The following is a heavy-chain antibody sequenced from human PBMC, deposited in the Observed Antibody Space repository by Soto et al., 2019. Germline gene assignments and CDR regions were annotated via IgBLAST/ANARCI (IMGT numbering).Heavy chain of an antibody. V-gene: IGHV4-59*01. CDR2: IYYSGST. J-gene: IGHJ6*03. CDR3: ARKVADLNYYYYYVDV. CDR1: GGSISSYY. D-gene: IGHD6-19*01. Sequence: SETLSLTCTVSGGSISSYYWSWIRQPPGKGLEWIGYIYYSGSTNYNPSLKSRVTISVDTSKNQFSLKLSSVTAADTAVYYCARKVADLNYYYYYVDVWGKGTTVTVSS.